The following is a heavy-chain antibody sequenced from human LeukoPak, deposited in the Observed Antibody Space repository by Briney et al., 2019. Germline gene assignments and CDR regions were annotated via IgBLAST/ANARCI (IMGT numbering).Heavy chain of an antibody. D-gene: IGHD3-22*01. CDR1: GYSISNGYF. J-gene: IGHJ3*02. Sequence: VKPSETLSLPCSVSGYSISNGYFWGWIRQPPGKGLEWIGNVYRTGTTFYHPSLESRVTISVDTSKNQFSLNLKSVTAADTAVYYCARDSASHYYYDSSGYPERGYAFDIWGQGTMVTVSS. V-gene: IGHV4-38-2*02. CDR2: VYRTGTT. CDR3: ARDSASHYYYDSSGYPERGYAFDI.